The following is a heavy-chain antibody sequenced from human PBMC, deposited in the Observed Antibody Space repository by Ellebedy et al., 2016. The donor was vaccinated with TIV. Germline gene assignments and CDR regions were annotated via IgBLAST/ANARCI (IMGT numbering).Heavy chain of an antibody. CDR1: EFTFSTYH. V-gene: IGHV3-33*01. CDR3: SRELGGSGGSDFDY. D-gene: IGHD2-15*01. J-gene: IGHJ4*02. CDR2: IWYDGTAK. Sequence: GESLKISCAASEFTFSTYHMHRVRQAPGKGLEWVPVIWYDGTAKFYAESVKGRFTISRDNSQNTLYLEMNSLRADDTALYYCSRELGGSGGSDFDYWGQGTLVTVSS.